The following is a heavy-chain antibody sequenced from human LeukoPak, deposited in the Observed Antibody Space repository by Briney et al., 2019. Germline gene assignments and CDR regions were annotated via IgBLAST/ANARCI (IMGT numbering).Heavy chain of an antibody. CDR1: GISFRASS. CDR3: ASVDCSSISCYSPFDY. CDR2: IWYDGSKK. V-gene: IGHV3-33*08. D-gene: IGHD2-2*02. J-gene: IGHJ4*02. Sequence: GGSLRLSCEGSGISFRASSVNWVRQAPGKGLEWVAVIWYDGSKKYYADSVKGRFTISRDNSKNTLYLQMNSLRAEDTAVYYCASVDCSSISCYSPFDYWGQGTLVTVSS.